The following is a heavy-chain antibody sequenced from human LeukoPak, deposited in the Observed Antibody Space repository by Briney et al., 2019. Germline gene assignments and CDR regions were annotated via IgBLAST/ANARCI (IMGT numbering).Heavy chain of an antibody. CDR1: GYTFTGYY. Sequence: ASVKVSCKASGYTFTGYYMHWVRQAPGQGLEWMGWINPNSGGTNYAQKFQGRVTMTRDTSISTAYMELSRLRSDDTAVYYCARGVRKELELNCELDYWGQGTLVTVSS. D-gene: IGHD1-7*01. J-gene: IGHJ4*02. CDR2: INPNSGGT. V-gene: IGHV1-2*02. CDR3: ARGVRKELELNCELDY.